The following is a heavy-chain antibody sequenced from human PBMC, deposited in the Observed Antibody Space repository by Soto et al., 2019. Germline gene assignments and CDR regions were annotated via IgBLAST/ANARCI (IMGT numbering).Heavy chain of an antibody. D-gene: IGHD6-13*01. Sequence: QVQLVESGGGVVQPGRSLRPSCVASGFTLSSYAMHWVRQAPGKGLEWVAVILYDGTNKYYADSVKGRFTISRDNSKNTLYLQMNSLRAEDTAVYYCARGPPYSISWYEGPFDPWGQGTLVTVSS. CDR1: GFTLSSYA. CDR2: ILYDGTNK. CDR3: ARGPPYSISWYEGPFDP. V-gene: IGHV3-30-3*01. J-gene: IGHJ5*02.